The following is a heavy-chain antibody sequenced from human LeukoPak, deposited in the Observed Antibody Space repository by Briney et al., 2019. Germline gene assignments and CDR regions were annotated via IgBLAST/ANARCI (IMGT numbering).Heavy chain of an antibody. D-gene: IGHD4-23*01. Sequence: SETLSLTCTVSGDSISSSSSYWGWIRQPPGEGLEWIGSIYYSGSTYYNPSLKSRVTISVDTSKNQFSLKLSSVTAADTAVYYCARDYGGGFDYWGQGTLVTVSS. CDR3: ARDYGGGFDY. V-gene: IGHV4-39*07. J-gene: IGHJ4*02. CDR1: GDSISSSSSY. CDR2: IYYSGST.